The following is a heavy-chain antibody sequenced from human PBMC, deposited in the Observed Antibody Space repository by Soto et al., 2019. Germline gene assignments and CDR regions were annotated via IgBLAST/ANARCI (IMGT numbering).Heavy chain of an antibody. CDR3: AREGPYWNDVGPD. V-gene: IGHV3-21*01. CDR1: GFTFSTYT. Sequence: GGSLRLSCAASGFTFSTYTMNWVRQAPGKGLEWVSSISSTSTYIYYADSLKGRFTISRDNAKNSLYLQMNSLRAEDTAVYYCAREGPYWNDVGPDWGQGTLVTVSS. CDR2: ISSTSTYI. J-gene: IGHJ4*02. D-gene: IGHD1-1*01.